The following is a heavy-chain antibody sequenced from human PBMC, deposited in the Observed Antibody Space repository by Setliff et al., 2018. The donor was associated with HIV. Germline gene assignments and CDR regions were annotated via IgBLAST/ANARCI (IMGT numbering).Heavy chain of an antibody. D-gene: IGHD3-10*01. V-gene: IGHV4-39*02. Sequence: SETLSLTCSVSGDSMSSGSYFWGWIRQTPGKGLEWIGNIYYTGFAYYNPSLKSRVTISLDTSKTHFYLNLTSVTDADTAVYFCGSRPPLSSGSGFAYWGQGALVTVSS. CDR2: IYYTGFA. J-gene: IGHJ4*02. CDR3: GSRPPLSSGSGFAY. CDR1: GDSMSSGSYF.